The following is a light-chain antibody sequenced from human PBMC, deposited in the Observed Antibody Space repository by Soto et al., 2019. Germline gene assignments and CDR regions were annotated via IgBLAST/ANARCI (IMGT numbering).Light chain of an antibody. CDR3: QQYGGSARVT. CDR2: GAS. J-gene: IGKJ4*01. CDR1: QSVSSNY. Sequence: EIVLTQSPGTLSLSPGERATLSCRASQSVSSNYLAWYQQKPGQAPRLLIYGASSRATGIPDRFIGSGSGADFSLTISRLEAEDFAVSYPQQYGGSARVTFGGGTKVEIK. V-gene: IGKV3-20*01.